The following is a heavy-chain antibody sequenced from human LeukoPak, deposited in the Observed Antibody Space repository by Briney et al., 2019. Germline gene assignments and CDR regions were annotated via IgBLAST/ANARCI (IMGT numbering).Heavy chain of an antibody. CDR2: ISTDGGST. D-gene: IGHD1-26*01. J-gene: IGHJ5*02. V-gene: IGHV3-64*01. Sequence: GGSLRLSCEASGFTFSTYAMHWVRQAPGRGLEYVSAISTDGGSTYYANSVKGRFTISRDNSKNTLSLQMASLRPEDMAVYYCARWSGSYYSLGQGTLVTVSS. CDR3: ARWSGSYYS. CDR1: GFTFSTYA.